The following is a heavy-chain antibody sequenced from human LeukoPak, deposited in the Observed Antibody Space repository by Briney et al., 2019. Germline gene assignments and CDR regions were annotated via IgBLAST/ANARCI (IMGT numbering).Heavy chain of an antibody. V-gene: IGHV3-21*01. D-gene: IGHD3-3*01. J-gene: IGHJ6*02. Sequence: GGSLRLSCAASGFTFSSYSMNWVRQAPGKGLEWVSSISSSSSYIYYADSVKGRFTISRDNAKNSLYLQMNSLRAEDTAVYYCAREIYRVKTYYDFWSGNHYYGMDVWGQGTTVTVSS. CDR2: ISSSSSYI. CDR1: GFTFSSYS. CDR3: AREIYRVKTYYDFWSGNHYYGMDV.